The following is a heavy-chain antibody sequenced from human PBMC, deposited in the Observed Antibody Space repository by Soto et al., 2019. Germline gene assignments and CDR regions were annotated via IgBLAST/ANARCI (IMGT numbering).Heavy chain of an antibody. CDR1: GFTFSSYS. CDR3: AREAGQQWSPWDYYYYYGMDV. V-gene: IGHV3-21*01. Sequence: GGSLRLSXAASGFTFSSYSMNWARQAPGKGLEWVSSISSSSSYIYYADSVKGRFTISRDNAKNSLYLQMNSLRAEDTAVYYCAREAGQQWSPWDYYYYYGMDVWGQGTTVNVSS. D-gene: IGHD6-19*01. CDR2: ISSSSSYI. J-gene: IGHJ6*02.